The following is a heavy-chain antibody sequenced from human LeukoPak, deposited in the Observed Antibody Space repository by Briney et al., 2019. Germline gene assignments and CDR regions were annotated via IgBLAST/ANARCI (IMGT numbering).Heavy chain of an antibody. CDR3: ARDFFGYYDSSGYSAFDY. D-gene: IGHD3-22*01. V-gene: IGHV3-30-3*01. CDR2: ISYDGSNK. J-gene: IGHJ4*02. CDR1: GFTFSSYA. Sequence: GGSLRLSCAASGFTFSSYAMHWVRQAPGKGLEWVAVISYDGSNKYYADSVKGRFTISRDNSKNTLYLQMNSLRAEDTAVYYCARDFFGYYDSSGYSAFDYWGQGTLVTVSS.